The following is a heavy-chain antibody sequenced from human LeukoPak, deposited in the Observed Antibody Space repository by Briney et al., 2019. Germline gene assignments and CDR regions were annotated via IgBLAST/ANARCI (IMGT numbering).Heavy chain of an antibody. Sequence: PSETLSLTCTVSGGSISSRSYYWSWIRQLAGKGLEWIGRIYTSGSTNYNPSLKSRVTISVDRSKNQFSLQLSSVTAADTAVYYCARTYCGGDCRGYYYHYYMDVWGKGTTVTISS. CDR2: IYTSGST. J-gene: IGHJ6*03. V-gene: IGHV4-61*02. CDR3: ARTYCGGDCRGYYYHYYMDV. D-gene: IGHD2-21*02. CDR1: GGSISSRSYY.